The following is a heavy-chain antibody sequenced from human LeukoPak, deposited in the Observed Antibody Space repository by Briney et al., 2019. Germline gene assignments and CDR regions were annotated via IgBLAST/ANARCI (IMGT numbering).Heavy chain of an antibody. V-gene: IGHV3-30*18. Sequence: GPLRLSCAASGFTFSSYGMHWVRQAPGKGLEWVAVISYDGSNKYYADSVKGRFTISRDNSKNTLYLQMNSLRAEDTAVYYCAKDPIAAADYWGQGTLVTVSS. D-gene: IGHD6-13*01. CDR1: GFTFSSYG. J-gene: IGHJ4*02. CDR2: ISYDGSNK. CDR3: AKDPIAAADY.